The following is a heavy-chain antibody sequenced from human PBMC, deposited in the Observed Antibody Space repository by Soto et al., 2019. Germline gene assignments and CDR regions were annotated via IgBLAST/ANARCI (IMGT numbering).Heavy chain of an antibody. CDR2: IWYDGSNK. CDR1: GFTFSSYG. J-gene: IGHJ6*02. V-gene: IGHV3-33*01. Sequence: ESGGGVVQPGRSLRLSCAASGFTFSSYGMHWVRQAPGKGLEWVAVIWYDGSNKYYADSVKGRFTISRDNSKNTLYLQMNSLRAEDTAVYYCARERREDFDWLFGFNYYYGMDVWGQGTTVTVSS. D-gene: IGHD3-9*01. CDR3: ARERREDFDWLFGFNYYYGMDV.